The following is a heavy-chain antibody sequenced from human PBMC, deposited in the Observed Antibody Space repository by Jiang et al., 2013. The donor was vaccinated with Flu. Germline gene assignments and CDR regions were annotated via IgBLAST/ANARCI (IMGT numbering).Heavy chain of an antibody. CDR2: INPNNGAT. CDR1: EYTFTGYY. D-gene: IGHD1-26*01. J-gene: IGHJ3*02. CDR3: ARPPFSGTSDAFDI. V-gene: IGHV1-2*02. Sequence: GAEVKKPGASVKVSCKASEYTFTGYYIHWVRQAPGQGLEWMGWINPNNGATDYAQKFQGRVTMTRDTSITTAYMELSTLRSDDTAVYFCARPPFSGTSDAFDIWGQGTMVTVSS.